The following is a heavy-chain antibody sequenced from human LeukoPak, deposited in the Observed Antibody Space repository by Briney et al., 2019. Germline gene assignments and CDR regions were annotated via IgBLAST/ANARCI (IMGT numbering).Heavy chain of an antibody. V-gene: IGHV3-13*01. CDR1: GFTFSDYD. CDR2: IGTAGDT. Sequence: PGGSLRLSCAASGFTFSDYDMHWVRQATGKGLEWVSAIGTAGDTYYTGSVKGRFTISRENAKNSLYLQMNGLRAGDTAVYYCARVAKERVGGVYCFDYWGQGTLVTVSS. J-gene: IGHJ4*02. D-gene: IGHD1-1*01. CDR3: ARVAKERVGGVYCFDY.